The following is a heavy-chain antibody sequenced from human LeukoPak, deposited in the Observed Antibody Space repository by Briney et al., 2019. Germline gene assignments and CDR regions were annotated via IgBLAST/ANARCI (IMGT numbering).Heavy chain of an antibody. CDR1: GYTFTSYD. D-gene: IGHD1-1*01. V-gene: IGHV1-8*01. CDR3: AATRSGTGFYYGMDV. J-gene: IGHJ6*02. CDR2: MNPNSGNT. Sequence: ASVKVSCKASGYTFTSYDINWVRQATGQGLEWMGWMNPNSGNTGYAQKFQGRVTMTRNTSISTAYMELSSLRSEDTAVYYCAATRSGTGFYYGMDVWGQGTTVTVSS.